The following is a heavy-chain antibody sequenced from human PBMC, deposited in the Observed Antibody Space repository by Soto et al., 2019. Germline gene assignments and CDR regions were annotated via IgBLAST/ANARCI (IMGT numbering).Heavy chain of an antibody. V-gene: IGHV3-23*01. CDR1: GFTFSSYA. Sequence: GGSLRLSCAASGFTFSSYAMSWVRQAPGKGLEWVSAISGSGGSTYYADSVKGRFTISRDNAKNSLYLQMNSLRAEDTAVYYCARDPQYRPTYYDILTGYFYWGQGTLVTVSS. D-gene: IGHD3-9*01. CDR2: ISGSGGST. CDR3: ARDPQYRPTYYDILTGYFY. J-gene: IGHJ4*02.